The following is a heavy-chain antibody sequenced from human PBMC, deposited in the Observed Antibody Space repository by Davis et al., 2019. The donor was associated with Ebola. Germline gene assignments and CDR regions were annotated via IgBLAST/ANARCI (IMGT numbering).Heavy chain of an antibody. CDR1: GFTFSSYW. CDR2: INSDGSST. V-gene: IGHV3-74*01. CDR3: AQQLGDYGGNALRY. J-gene: IGHJ4*02. D-gene: IGHD4-23*01. Sequence: HTGGSLRLSCAASGFTFSSYWMPWVRQPPGKGLVWVSRINSDGSSTSYADSVKGRFTISRDDAKKSLYLQMDSLRAEDTAVYYCAQQLGDYGGNALRYWGQGTLVTVSS.